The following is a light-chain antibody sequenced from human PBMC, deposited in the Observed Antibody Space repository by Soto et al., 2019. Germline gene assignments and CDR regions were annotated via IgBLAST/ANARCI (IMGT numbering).Light chain of an antibody. CDR1: SSNIGAGYG. V-gene: IGLV1-40*01. J-gene: IGLJ1*01. CDR2: ANS. CDR3: QTYDNTLGVDV. Sequence: QSVLTQPPSVSGAPGQRVTISCTGSSSNIGAGYGVHWYQQLPGTAPKLLIYANSNRPSGVPDRFSGSKSGTSASLAITGLQAEDEADYYCQTYDNTLGVDVFGIGTKLTVL.